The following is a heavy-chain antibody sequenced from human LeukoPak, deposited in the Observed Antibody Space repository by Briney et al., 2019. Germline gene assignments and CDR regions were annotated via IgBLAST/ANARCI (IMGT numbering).Heavy chain of an antibody. CDR1: GFTFSSYS. J-gene: IGHJ3*02. Sequence: PGGSLRLSCAASGFTFSSYSMNWVRQAPGKGLEWVSGISWNSGSIGYADSVKGRFTISRDNAKNSLYLQMNSLRAEDTALYYCAKGLNYDPSAFDIWGQGTMVTVSS. D-gene: IGHD3-3*01. CDR3: AKGLNYDPSAFDI. CDR2: ISWNSGSI. V-gene: IGHV3-9*01.